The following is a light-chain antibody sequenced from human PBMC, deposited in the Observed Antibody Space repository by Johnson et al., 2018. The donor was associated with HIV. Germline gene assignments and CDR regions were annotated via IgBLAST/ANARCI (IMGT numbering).Light chain of an antibody. J-gene: IGLJ1*01. CDR3: GTWDSSLSAEV. CDR1: SSDMGNYA. Sequence: QSVLTQPPSVSAAPGQKVTISCSGSSSDMGNYAVSWYQQLPGTAPKLLIYDNNKRPSGIPDRFSGSQSGTSATLGITGLQTGDEADYYCGTWDSSLSAEVFGTGTKVTVL. V-gene: IGLV1-51*01. CDR2: DNN.